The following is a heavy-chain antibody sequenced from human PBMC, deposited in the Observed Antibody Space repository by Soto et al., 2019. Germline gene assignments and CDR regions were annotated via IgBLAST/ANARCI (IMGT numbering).Heavy chain of an antibody. CDR3: ARCLHCSNGGRFDP. D-gene: IGHD2-8*01. V-gene: IGHV4-39*07. CDR2: FYYSGST. Sequence: SETRSLTRTVCGGYISTSSYYWVWIRQPPGKGLEWIGSFYYSGSTYYNPSLKSRVTISVDNSKNHLSLTLTSVTAADTAIYYCARCLHCSNGGRFDPWGQGALVTVSS. J-gene: IGHJ5*02. CDR1: GGYISTSSYY.